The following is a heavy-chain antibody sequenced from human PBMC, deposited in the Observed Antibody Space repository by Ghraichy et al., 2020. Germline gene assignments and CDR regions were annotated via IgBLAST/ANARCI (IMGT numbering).Heavy chain of an antibody. Sequence: GGSLRLSCAASGFTFSSYAMHWVRQAPGKGLEYVSAISSNGGSTYYANSVKGRFTISRDNSKNTLYLQMGSLRAEDMAVYYCARGAVAGTHNWFDPWGQGTLVTVSS. V-gene: IGHV3-64*01. CDR1: GFTFSSYA. CDR3: ARGAVAGTHNWFDP. D-gene: IGHD6-19*01. J-gene: IGHJ5*02. CDR2: ISSNGGST.